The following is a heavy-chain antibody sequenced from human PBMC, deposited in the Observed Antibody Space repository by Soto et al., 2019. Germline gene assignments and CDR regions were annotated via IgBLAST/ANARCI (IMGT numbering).Heavy chain of an antibody. Sequence: SVTLSVTCPVSGGSLSSGGYSWSWIRQPPGKGLECIGYIYHSGSTYYNPSLKSRVTISVDRSKNQFSLKLSSVTAADTAVYYCARGPPLGYRGQGTLVTVSS. CDR2: IYHSGST. CDR3: ARGPPLGY. V-gene: IGHV4-30-2*01. J-gene: IGHJ4*02. CDR1: GGSLSSGGYS.